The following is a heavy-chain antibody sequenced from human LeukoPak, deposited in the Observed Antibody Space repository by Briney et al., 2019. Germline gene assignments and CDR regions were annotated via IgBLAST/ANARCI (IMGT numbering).Heavy chain of an antibody. Sequence: SETLSLTCTVSGGSISSYYWSWIRQPPGKGLEWIGYIYTSGSTNYNPSLKSRVTISVDTSKNQFSLKLSSVTAADTAVYYCARQSVDYYYMDVWGKGTTVTVSS. J-gene: IGHJ6*03. CDR2: IYTSGST. CDR1: GGSISSYY. V-gene: IGHV4-4*09. CDR3: ARQSVDYYYMDV.